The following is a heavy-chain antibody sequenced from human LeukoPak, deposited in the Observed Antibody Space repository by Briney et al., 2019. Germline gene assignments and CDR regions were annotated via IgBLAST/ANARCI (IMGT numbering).Heavy chain of an antibody. CDR2: IKSKTDGGTT. CDR3: TTTLIRGVIMSTFDY. Sequence: PGGSLRLSCAASGFTFSSYGMHWVRQAPGKGLEWVGRIKSKTDGGTTDYAAPVKGRLTISRGDSKTTLYLQMNSLKTEDTAVYYCTTTLIRGVIMSTFDYWGQGILVTVSS. V-gene: IGHV3-15*01. D-gene: IGHD3-10*01. CDR1: GFTFSSYG. J-gene: IGHJ4*02.